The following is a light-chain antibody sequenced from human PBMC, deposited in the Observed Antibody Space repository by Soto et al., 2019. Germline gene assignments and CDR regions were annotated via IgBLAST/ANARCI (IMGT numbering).Light chain of an antibody. Sequence: EIMLTQSPGTLSLSPGERATLSCRASQSLSGGYLAWFQQKPGQTPRLLIYSVSNRATDIPDRFSGSGSGTDFTLTISRLEPEDFVVYYCQQNGSLPITFGQGTRLEIK. CDR3: QQNGSLPIT. J-gene: IGKJ5*01. V-gene: IGKV3-20*01. CDR1: QSLSGGY. CDR2: SVS.